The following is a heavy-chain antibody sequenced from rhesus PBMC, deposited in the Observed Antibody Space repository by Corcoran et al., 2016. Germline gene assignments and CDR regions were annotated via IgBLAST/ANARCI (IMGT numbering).Heavy chain of an antibody. J-gene: IGHJ4*01. V-gene: IGHV4-81*01. CDR3: ARAGITIFDRALDY. D-gene: IGHD3-3*01. Sequence: QLQLQESGPGLVKPSETLSLTCAVSGGSISGYYWSWIRQPPGKGLEWIGNINGNIAGTNSNPSLISRVAISKDTSKNEFSLKVSSVTAADTAVYYCARAGITIFDRALDYWGQGVLVTVSS. CDR2: INGNIAGT. CDR1: GGSISGYY.